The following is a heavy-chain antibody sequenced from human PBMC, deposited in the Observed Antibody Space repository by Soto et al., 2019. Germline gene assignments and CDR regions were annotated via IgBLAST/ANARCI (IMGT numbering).Heavy chain of an antibody. Sequence: ASVKVSCKASGFTVTSYYMHWVRQAPGQGPEWMGLINPSDGSTTYAQKFQGRVTMTSDTSTSTLYMELSSLRSEDTAVYYCARPNRGYSYGTFDYWGQGTLVTVSS. CDR1: GFTVTSYY. V-gene: IGHV1-46*01. CDR2: INPSDGST. J-gene: IGHJ4*02. CDR3: ARPNRGYSYGTFDY. D-gene: IGHD5-18*01.